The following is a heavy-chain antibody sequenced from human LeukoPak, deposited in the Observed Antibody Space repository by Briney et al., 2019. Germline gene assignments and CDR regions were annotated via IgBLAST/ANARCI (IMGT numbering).Heavy chain of an antibody. CDR2: INHDGNVN. CDR1: GFTFSSYW. J-gene: IGHJ6*02. V-gene: IGHV3-7*03. CDR3: ARGGGLDV. D-gene: IGHD3-16*01. Sequence: GGSLRLSCAASGFTFSSYWMYWARQAPGKGLEWVASINHDGNVNYYVDSVKGRFTISRDNAKNSLYLQMSNLRAEDTAVYFCARGGGLDVWGQGATVTVSS.